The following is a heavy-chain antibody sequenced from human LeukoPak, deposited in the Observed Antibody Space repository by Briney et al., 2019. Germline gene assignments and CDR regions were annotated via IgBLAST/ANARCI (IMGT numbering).Heavy chain of an antibody. Sequence: SETLSLTCTVSGGSISSSTYYWGWIRQPPGKGLEWIGSIYYSGTTYYNPSLKSRVTISVDTSKSQFSLKLSSVTAADTAVYYCAGGRSSVLGYWGQGTLVTVSS. J-gene: IGHJ4*02. CDR1: GGSISSSTYY. V-gene: IGHV4-39*01. CDR2: IYYSGTT. CDR3: AGGRSSVLGY. D-gene: IGHD6-19*01.